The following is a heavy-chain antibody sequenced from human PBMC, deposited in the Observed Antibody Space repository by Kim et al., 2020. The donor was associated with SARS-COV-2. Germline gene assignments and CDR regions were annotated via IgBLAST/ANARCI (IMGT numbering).Heavy chain of an antibody. CDR2: IGSSNIYK. CDR3: ARGRGTVVAGTPAAGDY. J-gene: IGHJ4*02. V-gene: IGHV3-21*01. CDR1: GFTFSSYS. Sequence: GGSLRLSCVASGFTFSSYSMNWVRQAPGKGLEWVSSIGSSNIYKYYAGSVKGRFTISRDNAKNSLYLQLNGLRAEDTAVYYCARGRGTVVAGTPAAGDYWGQGTLVTVSS. D-gene: IGHD6-19*01.